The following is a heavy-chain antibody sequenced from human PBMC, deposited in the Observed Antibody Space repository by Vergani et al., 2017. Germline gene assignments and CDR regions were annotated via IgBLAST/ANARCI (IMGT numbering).Heavy chain of an antibody. CDR2: IWHDGSKE. D-gene: IGHD2-8*01. Sequence: QVQLEESGGGVVQPGRSLRLSCAGSGFSLISHATHWVRQAPGKGLEWVAFIWHDGSKEYYADSVKGRFTISRDTSKNTLYLQMNNMRAADTAVYYCARSGYCAHGVCYRTYYYYMDVWGKGTAVTVSS. CDR3: ARSGYCAHGVCYRTYYYYMDV. J-gene: IGHJ6*03. CDR1: GFSLISHA. V-gene: IGHV3-33*01.